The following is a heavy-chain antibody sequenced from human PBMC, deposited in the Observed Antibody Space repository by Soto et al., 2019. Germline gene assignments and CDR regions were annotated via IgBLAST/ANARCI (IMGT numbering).Heavy chain of an antibody. D-gene: IGHD6-6*01. CDR2: IWYDGSNK. Sequence: QVQLVESGGGVVQPGRSLRLSCAASGFTFSSYGMHWVRQAPGTGLEGVAVIWYDGSNKYYADSVKGLFTISRDNSKNTVYLQMNSLRAEDPAVYYCASSIAARPPWGDYYDYYGMDVWGQGTTVTVSS. CDR3: ASSIAARPPWGDYYDYYGMDV. J-gene: IGHJ6*02. CDR1: GFTFSSYG. V-gene: IGHV3-33*01.